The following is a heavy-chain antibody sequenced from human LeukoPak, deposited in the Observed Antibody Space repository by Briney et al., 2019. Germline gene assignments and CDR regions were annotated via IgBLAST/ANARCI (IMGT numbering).Heavy chain of an antibody. CDR2: IRSKAYGGTT. V-gene: IGHV3-49*04. CDR1: GFTFGDYA. J-gene: IGHJ4*02. D-gene: IGHD6-13*01. CDR3: TSGIAAAGTHY. Sequence: GGSLRLSCTASGFTFGDYAMSWVRQAPGMGLEWVGFIRSKAYGGTTEYAASVKGRFTISRDDSKSTAYLQMNSLKTEDTAVYYCTSGIAAAGTHYWGQGTLVTISS.